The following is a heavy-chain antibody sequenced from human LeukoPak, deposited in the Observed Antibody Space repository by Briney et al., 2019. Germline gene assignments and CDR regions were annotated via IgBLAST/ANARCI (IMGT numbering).Heavy chain of an antibody. J-gene: IGHJ4*02. CDR3: ARDSGDRTVDY. D-gene: IGHD3-10*01. V-gene: IGHV3-30*03. CDR1: GFTFSRYG. Sequence: GGSLRLSCAASGFTFSRYGMHWVRQAPGKGLEWVAVISYDGRNKYYADSVKGRFTISRDNSKNSLYLQMNSLRAEDTAVYYCARDSGDRTVDYWGQGTLVTVSS. CDR2: ISYDGRNK.